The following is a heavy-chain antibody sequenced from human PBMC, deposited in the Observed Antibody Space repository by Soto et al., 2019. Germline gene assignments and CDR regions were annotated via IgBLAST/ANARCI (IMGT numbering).Heavy chain of an antibody. J-gene: IGHJ4*02. D-gene: IGHD3-10*01. CDR1: GGSFSGYY. V-gene: IGHV4-34*01. CDR3: ARGRYYGSF. CDR2: INHSGST. Sequence: PSETLSLTCAVYGGSFSGYYWSWIRQPPGKGLEWIGEINHSGSTNYNPSLKSRVTISVDTSKNQFSLKLSSVTAADTAVYYCARGRYYGSFWGQGTLVTVSS.